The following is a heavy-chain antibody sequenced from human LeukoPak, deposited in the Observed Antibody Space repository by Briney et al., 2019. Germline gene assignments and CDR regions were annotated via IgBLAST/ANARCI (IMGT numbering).Heavy chain of an antibody. V-gene: IGHV3-23*01. CDR1: GFTFSSYA. Sequence: GGSLRLSCAASGFTFSSYAMSWVRQAPGKGLEWVSAISGSGENTYYADSVKGRFTISRDNSKNTLYLQMNSLRAEDTAVYYCASVPRYDILTGYFNWGQGTLVTVSS. D-gene: IGHD3-9*01. CDR2: ISGSGENT. CDR3: ASVPRYDILTGYFN. J-gene: IGHJ4*02.